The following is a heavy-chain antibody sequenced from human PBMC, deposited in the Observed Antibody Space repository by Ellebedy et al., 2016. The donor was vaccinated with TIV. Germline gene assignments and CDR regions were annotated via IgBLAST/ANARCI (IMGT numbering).Heavy chain of an antibody. D-gene: IGHD4-17*01. V-gene: IGHV3-7*03. Sequence: GESLKISCAASGFTFSSYLMSWVRQAPGKGLEWVANINQDESEKYYVDSVKGRFTISRDNAKNALYLQMTGLRGEDTAVYYCAKGSDYGDYGNPAGLDYWGQGDLVTVSS. CDR3: AKGSDYGDYGNPAGLDY. CDR2: INQDESEK. J-gene: IGHJ4*02. CDR1: GFTFSSYL.